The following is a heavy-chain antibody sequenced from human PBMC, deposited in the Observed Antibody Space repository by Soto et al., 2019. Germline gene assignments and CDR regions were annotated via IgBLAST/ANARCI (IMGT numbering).Heavy chain of an antibody. CDR3: AIGTYSYDSIGYGGTFEI. J-gene: IGHJ3*02. Sequence: QVQLVQSGAEVKKPGSSVKVSCKASGGTFSSYAFNWVRQAPGQGLEWMGGIIPIFATASNAQKFQGRVTITADESTSTAYMELSRLRSADTAVYYCAIGTYSYDSIGYGGTFEIWGQGTRVTVSS. V-gene: IGHV1-69*01. D-gene: IGHD3-22*01. CDR2: IIPIFATA. CDR1: GGTFSSYA.